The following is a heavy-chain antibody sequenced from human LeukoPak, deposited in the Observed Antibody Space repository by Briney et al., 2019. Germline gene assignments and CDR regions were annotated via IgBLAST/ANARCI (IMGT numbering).Heavy chain of an antibody. D-gene: IGHD3-22*01. V-gene: IGHV3-30*18. CDR1: GFTFSSYG. CDR2: ISYDGSNK. J-gene: IGHJ4*02. CDR3: AKDSWDSSAHGHW. Sequence: GGSLRLSCAASGFTFSSYGMHWVCQAPGKGLEWVAVISYDGSNKYYADSVKGRFTISRDNSKNTLYLQMNSLRAEDTAVYYCAKDSWDSSAHGHWWGQGTLVTVSS.